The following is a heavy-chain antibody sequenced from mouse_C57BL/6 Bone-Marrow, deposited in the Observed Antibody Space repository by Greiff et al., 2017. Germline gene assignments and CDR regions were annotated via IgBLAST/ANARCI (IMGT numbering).Heavy chain of an antibody. Sequence: EVKLVESGGGLVQPGGSLKLSCAASGFTFSDYGMAWVRQAPRKGPEWVAFISNLAYSIYYADTVTGRFTIARENAKNTLYLEMSSLRSEDTAMYYCARHGGSSFAYWGQGTLVTVSA. CDR3: ARHGGSSFAY. J-gene: IGHJ3*01. V-gene: IGHV5-15*04. D-gene: IGHD1-1*01. CDR1: GFTFSDYG. CDR2: ISNLAYSI.